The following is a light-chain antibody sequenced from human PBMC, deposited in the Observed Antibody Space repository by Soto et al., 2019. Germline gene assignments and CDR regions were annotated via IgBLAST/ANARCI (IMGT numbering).Light chain of an antibody. Sequence: QSVLTQPPSASGTPGQRVTISCSGSSSNIGSNTVNWYQQLPGTAPKLLIYSNNQRPSGVPDRFSGSKSGTSASLAISGLQSEDEADYYCTSWTTSTTMIFGGGTQLTVL. CDR1: SSNIGSNT. CDR2: SNN. CDR3: TSWTTSTTMI. V-gene: IGLV1-44*01. J-gene: IGLJ2*01.